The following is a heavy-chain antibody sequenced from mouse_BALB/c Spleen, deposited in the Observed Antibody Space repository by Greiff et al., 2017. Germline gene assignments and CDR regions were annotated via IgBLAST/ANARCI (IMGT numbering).Heavy chain of an antibody. CDR1: GFTFSSYG. V-gene: IGHV5-6*01. CDR2: ISSGGSYT. J-gene: IGHJ2*01. D-gene: IGHD3-1*01. Sequence: EVKLMESGGDLVKPGGSLKLSCAASGFTFSSYGMSWVRQTPDKRLEWVATISSGGSYTYYPDSVKGRFTISRDNAKNTLYLQMSSLKSEDTAMYYCARHNRGNYFDYWGQGTTLTVSS. CDR3: ARHNRGNYFDY.